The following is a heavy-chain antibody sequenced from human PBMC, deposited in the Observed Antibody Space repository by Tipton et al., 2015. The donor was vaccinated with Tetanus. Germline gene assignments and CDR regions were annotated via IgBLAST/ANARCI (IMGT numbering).Heavy chain of an antibody. D-gene: IGHD6-19*01. CDR2: ISSSSSTI. CDR3: ARDSCGWDYYYYGLDV. CDR1: RFTFSSYS. J-gene: IGHJ6*01. Sequence: SLRLSCAASRFTFSSYSMNWVRQAPGKGLEWVSYISSSSSTIYYADSVKGRFTISRDNAKNSLYLQMNSLRAEDTAVYYCARDSCGWDYYYYGLDVWGQGTTVTVSS. V-gene: IGHV3-48*01.